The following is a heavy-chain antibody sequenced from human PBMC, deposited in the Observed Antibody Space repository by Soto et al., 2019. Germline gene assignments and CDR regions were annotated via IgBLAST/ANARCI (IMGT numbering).Heavy chain of an antibody. J-gene: IGHJ6*02. CDR2: IYYSGST. CDR1: GASISPYY. D-gene: IGHD6-19*01. V-gene: IGHV4-59*01. CDR3: AKEVQSSSGWSVYYYGMDV. Sequence: SSETLSLTCSVSGASISPYYWSWIRQPPGKGLEWIGYIYYSGSTNYNPSLKSRVTISLDTSKNQFSLKLSSVTAADTAVYYCAKEVQSSSGWSVYYYGMDVWGQGTTVTVSS.